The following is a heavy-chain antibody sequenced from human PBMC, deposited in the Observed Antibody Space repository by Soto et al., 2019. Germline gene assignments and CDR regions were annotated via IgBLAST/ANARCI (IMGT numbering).Heavy chain of an antibody. CDR1: GYSISSGYY. J-gene: IGHJ5*02. Sequence: QVQLQESGPGLVKPSETLPLTCAVSGYSISSGYYWGWIRQPPGKGLDWIGSIYHSGSTFYNPSLKSRVTISVDTSKNQFSLKLTSVTAADTAVYYCARATNPTTVSTPWFDPWGQGTLVTVSS. D-gene: IGHD4-17*01. CDR2: IYHSGST. CDR3: ARATNPTTVSTPWFDP. V-gene: IGHV4-38-2*01.